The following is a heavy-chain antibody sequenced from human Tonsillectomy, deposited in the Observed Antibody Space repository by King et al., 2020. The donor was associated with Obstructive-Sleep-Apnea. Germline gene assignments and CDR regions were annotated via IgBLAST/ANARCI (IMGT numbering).Heavy chain of an antibody. V-gene: IGHV1-2*04. D-gene: IGHD6-19*01. J-gene: IGHJ4*02. CDR2: INPNSGGT. CDR3: ARDGSVGTAVAGKFDY. Sequence: VQLVESGAEVKKPGASVKVSCKASGYTFTGYYMHWVRQAPGQGLEWMGWINPNSGGTNYAQKFQGWVTMTRDTSISTAYMELSRLRSDDTAVYYCARDGSVGTAVAGKFDYWGQGTLVTVSS. CDR1: GYTFTGYY.